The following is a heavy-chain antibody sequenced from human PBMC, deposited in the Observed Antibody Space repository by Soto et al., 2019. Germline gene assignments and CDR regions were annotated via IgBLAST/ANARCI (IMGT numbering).Heavy chain of an antibody. CDR3: TTARRGYSYGDFDY. J-gene: IGHJ4*02. Sequence: EVQLVESGGGLVKPGGSLRLSCAASGFTFSTDSMNWVRQAPGKGLEWVSSISGSSSYINYADSLKGRFTISRDNAKNSRYLQMNSLRAEDTAVYYCTTARRGYSYGDFDYWGQGTLVTVSS. CDR2: ISGSSSYI. CDR1: GFTFSTDS. D-gene: IGHD5-18*01. V-gene: IGHV3-21*01.